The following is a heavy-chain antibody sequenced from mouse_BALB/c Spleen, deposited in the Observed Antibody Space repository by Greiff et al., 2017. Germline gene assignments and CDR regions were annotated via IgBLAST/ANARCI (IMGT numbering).Heavy chain of an antibody. Sequence: EVKVVESGGGLVQPGGSLKLSCAASGFTFSSYTMSWVRQTPEKRLEWVAYISNGGGSTYYPDTVKGRFTISRDNAKNTLYLQMSSLKSEDTAMYYCARHTYYDYDDGYYYAMDYWGQGTSVTVSS. CDR3: ARHTYYDYDDGYYYAMDY. CDR1: GFTFSSYT. J-gene: IGHJ4*01. V-gene: IGHV5-12-2*01. CDR2: ISNGGGST. D-gene: IGHD2-4*01.